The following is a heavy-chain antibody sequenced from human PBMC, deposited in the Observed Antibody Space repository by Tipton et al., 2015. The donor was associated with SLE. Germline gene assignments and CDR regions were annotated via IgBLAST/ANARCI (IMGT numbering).Heavy chain of an antibody. D-gene: IGHD6-19*01. Sequence: LRLSCTVSGYSISSGYFWGWVRRPPGKGLEWIGGMYYTGSTYYNPSLKSRVTISVDTSKNQFSLTLTSVTAADTAVYYCARASEWLVRGWFDPWGQGTLVSVSS. CDR2: MYYTGST. V-gene: IGHV4-38-2*02. CDR3: ARASEWLVRGWFDP. J-gene: IGHJ5*02. CDR1: GYSISSGYF.